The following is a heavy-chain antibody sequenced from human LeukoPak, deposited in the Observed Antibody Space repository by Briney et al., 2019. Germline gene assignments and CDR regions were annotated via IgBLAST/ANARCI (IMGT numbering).Heavy chain of an antibody. CDR1: GGSISSYY. V-gene: IGHV4-59*01. CDR3: ARVHNSGSYWGYYYGMDV. Sequence: PSETLSLTCTVSGGSISSYYWSWIRRPPGKGLEWIGYIYYSGSTNYNPSLKSRVTISVDTSKNQFSLKLSSVTAADTAVYYCARVHNSGSYWGYYYGMDVWGQGTTVTVSS. D-gene: IGHD1-26*01. CDR2: IYYSGST. J-gene: IGHJ6*02.